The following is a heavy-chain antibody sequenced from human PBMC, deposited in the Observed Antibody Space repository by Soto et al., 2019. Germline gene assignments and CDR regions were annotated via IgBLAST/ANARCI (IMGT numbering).Heavy chain of an antibody. D-gene: IGHD5-18*01. J-gene: IGHJ4*02. V-gene: IGHV4-30-4*01. Sequence: PSETLSLTCTVSGGSISSGDYYWSWIRQPPGKGLEWIGYIYYSGSTYYNPSLKSRVTISVDTSKYQFSLKLSSVTAADTAVYYCARTAAMAPFDYWGQGTLVTVSS. CDR2: IYYSGST. CDR1: GGSISSGDYY. CDR3: ARTAAMAPFDY.